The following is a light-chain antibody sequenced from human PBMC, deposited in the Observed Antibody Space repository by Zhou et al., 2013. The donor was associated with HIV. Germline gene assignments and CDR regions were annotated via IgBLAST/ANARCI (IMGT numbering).Light chain of an antibody. V-gene: IGKV1-12*01. CDR1: QGISSW. J-gene: IGKJ2*01. CDR3: QQANSLPYT. Sequence: DILMTQSPPSLSASVGDRVTITCRASQGISSWLAWYQQKPGRGPKLLIYTASNLQGGVPSRFSGSGSGTDFTLTISYLQPEDSATYFCQQANSLPYTFGQGTKLEIK. CDR2: TAS.